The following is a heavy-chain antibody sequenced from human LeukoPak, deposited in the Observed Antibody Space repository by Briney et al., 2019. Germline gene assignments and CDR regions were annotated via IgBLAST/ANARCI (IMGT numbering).Heavy chain of an antibody. CDR2: INDSGRI. CDR3: ARRWNYGRNYYIDV. CDR1: GGSFSQYY. Sequence: SETLSLTCAVYGGSFSQYYWSWIRQPPGKGLEWIGEINDSGRINYNPSLMSRVTVSVDTSKNQYSLRLTSVTATDTAVYYCARRWNYGRNYYIDVWGKGATVSVSS. J-gene: IGHJ6*03. D-gene: IGHD1-7*01. V-gene: IGHV4-34*01.